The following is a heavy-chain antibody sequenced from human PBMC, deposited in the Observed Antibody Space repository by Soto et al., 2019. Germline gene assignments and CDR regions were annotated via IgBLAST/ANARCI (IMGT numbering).Heavy chain of an antibody. CDR3: AREMALLWFGELSNNYYYGMDV. CDR2: IYTSGST. D-gene: IGHD3-10*01. Sequence: KPSETLSLTCTVSGGSISSYYWSWIRQPAGKGLEWIGRIYTSGSTNYNPSLKSRVTMSVDTSKNQFSLKLSSVTAADTAVYYCAREMALLWFGELSNNYYYGMDVWGQGTTVTVS. CDR1: GGSISSYY. V-gene: IGHV4-4*07. J-gene: IGHJ6*02.